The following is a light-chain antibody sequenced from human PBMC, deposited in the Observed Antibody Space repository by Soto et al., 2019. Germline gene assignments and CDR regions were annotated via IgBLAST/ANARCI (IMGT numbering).Light chain of an antibody. J-gene: IGLJ2*01. CDR2: DVS. CDR1: SRDIGGYKY. Sequence: QSALTQPASVSGSPGQSITISCTGTSRDIGGYKYVSWYQQYPGKAPKLMIYDVSNRPSGVSDRFSGSKSGNTASLTISGLQAEDEADYYCSSYTSSTTEVFGGGTKLTVL. V-gene: IGLV2-14*01. CDR3: SSYTSSTTEV.